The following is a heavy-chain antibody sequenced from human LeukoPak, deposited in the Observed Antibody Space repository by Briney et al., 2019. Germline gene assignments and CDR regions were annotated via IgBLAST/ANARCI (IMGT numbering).Heavy chain of an antibody. CDR2: IYYSGST. V-gene: IGHV4-59*01. D-gene: IGHD1-26*01. CDR1: GGSISSYY. CDR3: ARGGRGNYNAPFDY. Sequence: SETLSLTCTVSGGSISSYYWNWIRQPPGKGLEWIGYIYYSGSTNYNPSLRGRVSISVDTSKNQFSLKLTSVTAADTAMYYCARGGRGNYNAPFDYWGQGTLGTVSS. J-gene: IGHJ4*02.